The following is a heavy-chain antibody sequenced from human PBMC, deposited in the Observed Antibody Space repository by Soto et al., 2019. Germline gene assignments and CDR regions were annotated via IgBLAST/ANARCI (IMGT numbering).Heavy chain of an antibody. D-gene: IGHD6-19*01. V-gene: IGHV3-9*01. J-gene: IGHJ4*02. CDR1: GFTFDDYA. Sequence: TGGSLRLSCAASGFTFDDYAMHWVRQAPGKGLEWVSGISWNSGSIGYADSVKGRFTISRDNAKNSLYLQMNSLRAEDTALYYCAKGRLVLRAPFDYWGQGTLVTVSS. CDR2: ISWNSGSI. CDR3: AKGRLVLRAPFDY.